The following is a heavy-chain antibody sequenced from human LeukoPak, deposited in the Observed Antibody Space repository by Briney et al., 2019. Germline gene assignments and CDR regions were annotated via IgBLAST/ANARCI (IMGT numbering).Heavy chain of an antibody. D-gene: IGHD6-19*01. Sequence: SQTLSVTCAISGDSVSSKNAAWNGIRQSPSRGLEWLGRTYYRSKWYNDNAESVKGRISINPDTSKNQFSLQLNSVTPEDTAVYYCAKGFSSGWLDYWGRGTLVTVSS. CDR3: AKGFSSGWLDY. CDR2: TYYRSKWYN. J-gene: IGHJ4*02. CDR1: GDSVSSKNAA. V-gene: IGHV6-1*01.